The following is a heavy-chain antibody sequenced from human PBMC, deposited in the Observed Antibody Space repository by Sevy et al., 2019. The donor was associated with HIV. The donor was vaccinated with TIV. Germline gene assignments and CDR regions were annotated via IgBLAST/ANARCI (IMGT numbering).Heavy chain of an antibody. CDR2: IIPIFGTA. V-gene: IGHV1-69*06. CDR3: ARVLRPVDYYYYYMDV. J-gene: IGHJ6*03. D-gene: IGHD1-26*01. CDR1: GGTFSSYA. Sequence: ASVKVSCKASGGTFSSYAISWVRQAPGQGLEWMGGIIPIFGTANYAQKFQGRVTITADKSTSTAYMELSSLRSEDTAVYYCARVLRPVDYYYYYMDVWGKWTTVTVSS.